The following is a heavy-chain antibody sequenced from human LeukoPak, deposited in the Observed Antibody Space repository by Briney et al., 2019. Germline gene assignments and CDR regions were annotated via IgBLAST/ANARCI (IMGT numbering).Heavy chain of an antibody. D-gene: IGHD3-22*01. CDR2: INPNSGGT. Sequence: GASVKVSCKPSGYAFTCYYIHWVRQAPGQGLEWMGWINPNSGGTKYAQKFQGRVTMTRDTSISTAYMELSRLRSDDTAVYYCARARYDSSGYYSFSDYWGQGTLVTVSS. J-gene: IGHJ4*02. V-gene: IGHV1-2*02. CDR3: ARARYDSSGYYSFSDY. CDR1: GYAFTCYY.